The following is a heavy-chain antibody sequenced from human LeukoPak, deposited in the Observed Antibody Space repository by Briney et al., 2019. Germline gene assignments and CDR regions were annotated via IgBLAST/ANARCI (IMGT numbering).Heavy chain of an antibody. CDR1: GFTFSAYG. D-gene: IGHD6-19*01. CDR3: ARWSQYSGGGWYELDY. Sequence: GTSLRLSCAASGFTFSAYGMHWVRQAPGKGPEWVALIWHDGSNENYAGSVRGRFTISRDNSKNTLYLQINSPRADDTAVYYCARWSQYSGGGWYELDYWGQGTRVTVSS. J-gene: IGHJ4*02. V-gene: IGHV3-33*01. CDR2: IWHDGSNE.